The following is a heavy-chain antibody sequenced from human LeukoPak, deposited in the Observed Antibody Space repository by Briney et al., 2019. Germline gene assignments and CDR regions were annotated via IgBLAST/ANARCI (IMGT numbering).Heavy chain of an antibody. J-gene: IGHJ6*03. D-gene: IGHD6-13*01. CDR3: TTDRSSSWYTSRNYYYYMDV. CDR1: GFTFSNAW. CDR2: IKSKTDGGTT. V-gene: IGHV3-15*01. Sequence: PGGSLRLSCAASGFTFSNAWMSWVRQAPGKGLEWVGRIKSKTDGGTTDYAAPVKGRFTISRDDSKNTLYLQMNSLKTEDTAVYYCTTDRSSSWYTSRNYYYYMDVWGKGTTVTISS.